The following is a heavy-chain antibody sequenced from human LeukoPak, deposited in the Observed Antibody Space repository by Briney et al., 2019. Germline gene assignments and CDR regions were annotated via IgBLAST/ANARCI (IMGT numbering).Heavy chain of an antibody. D-gene: IGHD3-10*01. CDR3: ARDLGPSRGFDY. V-gene: IGHV4-59*02. CDR1: GASVSPYY. J-gene: IGHJ4*02. Sequence: PSETLSLTCTVSGASVSPYYWSWIRQPPGKGLEWIGYAFYTGSTTYNPSLKSRLTISVDTSKSQFSLKLNSVTAADTAVYYCARDLGPSRGFDYWGRGTLVTVSS. CDR2: AFYTGST.